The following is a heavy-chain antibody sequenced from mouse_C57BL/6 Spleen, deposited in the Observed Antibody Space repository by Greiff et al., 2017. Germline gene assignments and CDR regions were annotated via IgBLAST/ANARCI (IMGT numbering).Heavy chain of an antibody. J-gene: IGHJ4*01. V-gene: IGHV1-4*01. CDR2: INPSSGYT. D-gene: IGHD2-2*01. CDR3: ARGDGYDADGYYAMDY. Sequence: QVQLQQSGAELARPGASVKMSCKASGYTFTSYTMHWVKQRPGQGLEWIGYINPSSGYTKYNQKFKDKATLTADKSSRPASMQLSSLTSEDSAVYYCARGDGYDADGYYAMDYWGQGTSVTVSS. CDR1: GYTFTSYT.